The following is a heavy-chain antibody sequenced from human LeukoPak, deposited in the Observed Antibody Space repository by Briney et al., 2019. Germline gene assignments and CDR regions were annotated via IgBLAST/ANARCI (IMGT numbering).Heavy chain of an antibody. Sequence: FXXXXYWMSWVRQAPGXGLXWVASINQDGSTQXYVDSARGRFTISRDNAKNSLLLQMNSLRAEDTAVYYXXXXXXXXXXGVWGKXTXVTVSS. J-gene: IGHJ6*04. CDR3: XXXXXXXXXGV. V-gene: IGHV3-7*01. CDR2: INQDGSTQ. CDR1: FXXXXYW.